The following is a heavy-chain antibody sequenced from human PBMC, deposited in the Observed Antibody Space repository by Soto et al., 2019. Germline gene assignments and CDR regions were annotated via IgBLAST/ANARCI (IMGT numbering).Heavy chain of an antibody. CDR1: GFTFSSYA. Sequence: EVQLLESGGGLVQPGGSLRLSCAASGFTFSSYAMRWVRQAPGKGLAWVSAISGSGGSTYYADSVKGRFTISRDNSKNTLYLQINSLRAEDTAVYYCAKLVDTAMVYYSYGMGVWGQGTTVTVSS. J-gene: IGHJ6*02. CDR2: ISGSGGST. CDR3: AKLVDTAMVYYSYGMGV. V-gene: IGHV3-23*01. D-gene: IGHD5-18*01.